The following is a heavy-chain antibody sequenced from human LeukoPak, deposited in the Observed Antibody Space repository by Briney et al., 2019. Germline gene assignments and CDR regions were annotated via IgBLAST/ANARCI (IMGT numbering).Heavy chain of an antibody. CDR2: IYYSGST. D-gene: IGHD6-19*01. CDR1: GGSISSSSYY. CDR3: ARREYNSGWLGDNWFDP. J-gene: IGHJ5*02. V-gene: IGHV4-39*01. Sequence: SETLSLTCTVSGGSISSSSYYWGWIRQPPGKGLEWIGSIYYSGSTYYNPSLKSRVTISVDTSKNQFSLKLSSVTAADTAVYYCARREYNSGWLGDNWFDPWGQGTLVTVSS.